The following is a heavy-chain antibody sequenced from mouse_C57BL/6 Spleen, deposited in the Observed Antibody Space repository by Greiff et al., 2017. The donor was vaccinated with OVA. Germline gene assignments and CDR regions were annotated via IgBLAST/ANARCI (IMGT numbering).Heavy chain of an antibody. CDR3: ARSRAPLLRKGYFDY. D-gene: IGHD1-1*01. V-gene: IGHV1-69*01. CDR1: GYTFTSYW. J-gene: IGHJ2*01. CDR2: IDPSDSYT. Sequence: QVQLQQPGAELVMPGASVKLSCKASGYTFTSYWMHWVKQRPGQGLEWIGEIDPSDSYTNYNQKFKGKSTLTVDKSSSTAYMQLSSLTSEDSAVYYCARSRAPLLRKGYFDYWGQGTTLTVSS.